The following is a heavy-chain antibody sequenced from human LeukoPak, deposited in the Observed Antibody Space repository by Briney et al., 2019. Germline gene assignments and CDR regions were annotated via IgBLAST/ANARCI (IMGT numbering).Heavy chain of an antibody. Sequence: ASVKVSCKASGYTFTGYYMHWVRQAPGQGLEWMGRIIPILGIANYAQKFQGRVTITADKSTSTAYMELSSLRSEDTAVYYCARAHHYDILTGYSFWGQGTLVTVSS. J-gene: IGHJ4*02. CDR3: ARAHHYDILTGYSF. D-gene: IGHD3-9*01. V-gene: IGHV1-69*04. CDR1: GYTFTGYY. CDR2: IIPILGIA.